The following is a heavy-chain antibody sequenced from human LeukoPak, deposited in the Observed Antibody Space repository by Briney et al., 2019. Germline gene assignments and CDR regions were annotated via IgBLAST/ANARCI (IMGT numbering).Heavy chain of an antibody. CDR3: ARAADYYGPFDY. V-gene: IGHV3-66*01. D-gene: IGHD3-10*01. CDR1: GGSISSGGYY. J-gene: IGHJ4*02. CDR2: IYSGGST. Sequence: ETLSLTCTVSGGSISSGGYYWSWVRQAPGKGLEWVSIIYSGGSTHYADPVKGRFTISRDNSKNTLYLQMNSLRAEDTAVYYCARAADYYGPFDYWGQGTLVTVSS.